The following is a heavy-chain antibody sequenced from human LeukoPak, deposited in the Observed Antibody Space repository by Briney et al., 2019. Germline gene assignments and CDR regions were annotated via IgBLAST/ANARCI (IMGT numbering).Heavy chain of an antibody. CDR3: AKNYYGSGSYYKGFDY. V-gene: IGHV3-23*01. J-gene: IGHJ4*02. CDR2: IIGSGGST. CDR1: GFTFSNSA. D-gene: IGHD3-10*01. Sequence: TGGSLRLSCAASGFTFSNSAMSWVRQAPGKGLEWVSGIIGSGGSTFYADSVKGRFTISRDNSKNTLYLQMNSLRAEDTAVYYCAKNYYGSGSYYKGFDYWGQGTLVTVSS.